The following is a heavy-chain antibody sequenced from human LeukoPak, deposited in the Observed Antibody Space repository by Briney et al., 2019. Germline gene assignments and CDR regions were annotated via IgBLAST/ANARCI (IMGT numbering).Heavy chain of an antibody. CDR3: ARDLRSSGLHY. CDR2: IYYSGST. Sequence: AGTLSLTCTVAGGSISRYYWSWIRQPPGEGLEWFRYIYYSGSTNYNPSLKSRVTISVDTSKNQFSLKLSSVTAADTAVYYCARDLRSSGLHYWAQGTLVTVSS. D-gene: IGHD2-8*02. CDR1: GGSISRYY. J-gene: IGHJ4*02. V-gene: IGHV4-59*01.